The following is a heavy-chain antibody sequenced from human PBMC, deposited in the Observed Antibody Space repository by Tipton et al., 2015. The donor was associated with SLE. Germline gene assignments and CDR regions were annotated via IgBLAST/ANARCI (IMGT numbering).Heavy chain of an antibody. V-gene: IGHV4-38-2*02. CDR1: GYSISSGYY. CDR3: ARGGYYYDSTGRYFEL. Sequence: TLSLTCTVSGYSISSGYYWGWIRQPPGKGLEWIGSIYHSGSTYYNPSLKSRVTISVDTSKNHLALKLKSMTAADTAVYYCARGGYYYDSTGRYFELWGRGTLVTVSS. CDR2: IYHSGST. J-gene: IGHJ2*01. D-gene: IGHD3-22*01.